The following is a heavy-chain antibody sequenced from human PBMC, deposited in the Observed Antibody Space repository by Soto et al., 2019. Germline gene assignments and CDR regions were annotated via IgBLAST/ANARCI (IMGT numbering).Heavy chain of an antibody. V-gene: IGHV4-31*03. CDR3: ARVNGDSYGFVWYLDY. D-gene: IGHD5-18*01. CDR1: GGSISSGGYY. Sequence: PSETLSLTCTVSGGSISSGGYYWSWIRQHPGKGLEWIGYIYYSGSTYYNPSLKSRVTISVDTSKNQFSLKLSSVTAADTAVFYCARVNGDSYGFVWYLDYWGQGTLVTSPQ. J-gene: IGHJ4*02. CDR2: IYYSGST.